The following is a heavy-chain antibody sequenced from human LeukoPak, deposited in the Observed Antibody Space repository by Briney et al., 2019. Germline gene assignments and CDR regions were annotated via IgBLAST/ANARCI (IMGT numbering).Heavy chain of an antibody. CDR3: AVGVRSSGSYQIWGHAFDI. CDR2: IIPIFSTA. Sequence: ASVKVSCKASGYTFTDYGISWVRQAPGQGLEWMGGIIPIFSTADYAQKFQGRVTITADESTSTAYMELSSLRSEDTAVYYCAVGVRSSGSYQIWGHAFDIWGQGTMVTVSS. J-gene: IGHJ3*02. D-gene: IGHD3-10*01. CDR1: GYTFTDYG. V-gene: IGHV1-69*13.